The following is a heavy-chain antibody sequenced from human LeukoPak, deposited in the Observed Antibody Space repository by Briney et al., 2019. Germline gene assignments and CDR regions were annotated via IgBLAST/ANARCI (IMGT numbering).Heavy chain of an antibody. D-gene: IGHD4-17*01. CDR1: GGSFRGSY. CDR2: ITHSGST. CDR3: ARRPTVTTADY. V-gene: IGHV4-34*01. Sequence: PSETLSLTCAVYGGSFRGSYWSWIRQPPGKGLEWIGEITHSGSTNYNPSLKSRVTISVDTSKNQFSLKLSSVTAADTAVYYCARRPTVTTADYWGQGTLVTVSS. J-gene: IGHJ4*02.